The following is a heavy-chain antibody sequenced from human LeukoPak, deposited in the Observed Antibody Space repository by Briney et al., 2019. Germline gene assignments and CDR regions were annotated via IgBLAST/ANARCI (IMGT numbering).Heavy chain of an antibody. J-gene: IGHJ4*02. Sequence: YPGRSLRLSCAASGFTFSSYAMHWVRQAPGKGLEWVAVISYDGSDKYFADSVKGRFTISRDNSKNTLYVQMNSLRAEDTAVYYCARESLNSIWAPGFPYRGQGTLVTVSS. CDR2: ISYDGSDK. D-gene: IGHD6-13*01. CDR1: GFTFSSYA. V-gene: IGHV3-30*04. CDR3: ARESLNSIWAPGFPY.